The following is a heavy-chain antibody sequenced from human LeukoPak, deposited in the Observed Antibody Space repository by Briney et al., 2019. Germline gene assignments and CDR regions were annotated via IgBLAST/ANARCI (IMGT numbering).Heavy chain of an antibody. D-gene: IGHD3-22*01. CDR2: IYHSGST. CDR3: ASDPPPPDYYDSSGYYPN. V-gene: IGHV4-4*02. Sequence: PSETLSLTCAVSGGSISSSNWWSWVRQPPGKGLEWIGEIYHSGSTNYNPSLKSRVTISVDKSKNQFSLKLSSVTAADTAVYYRASDPPPPDYYDSSGYYPNWGQGPLVTVSS. CDR1: GGSISSSNW. J-gene: IGHJ4*02.